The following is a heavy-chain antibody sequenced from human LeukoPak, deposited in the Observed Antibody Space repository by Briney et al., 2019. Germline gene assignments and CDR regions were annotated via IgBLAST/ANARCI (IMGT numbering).Heavy chain of an antibody. D-gene: IGHD6-13*01. CDR2: ITSNGDST. V-gene: IGHV3-64D*06. CDR1: GFIFSSYP. Sequence: PGGSLRLSCSTSGFIFSSYPMHWVRQPPGKGLEYVSGITSNGDSTNYADSVKGRFTISRDNSKNTLSLHMSSLRAEDTAMYYCVKDQGEYSSSWYYFDNWGQGTLVTVSS. CDR3: VKDQGEYSSSWYYFDN. J-gene: IGHJ4*02.